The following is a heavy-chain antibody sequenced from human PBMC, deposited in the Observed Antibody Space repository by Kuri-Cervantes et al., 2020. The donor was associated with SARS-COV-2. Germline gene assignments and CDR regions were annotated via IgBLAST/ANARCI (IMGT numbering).Heavy chain of an antibody. Sequence: GSLRLSCAVYGGSFSGYYWRWIRQPPGKGLEWIGEINHSGSTNYNPSLKSRVTISVDTSKNQFSLKLSSVTAADTAVYYCARARLCDYVWGSYRHRYYFDYWGQGTLVTVSS. D-gene: IGHD3-16*02. CDR1: GGSFSGYY. V-gene: IGHV4-34*01. CDR3: ARARLCDYVWGSYRHRYYFDY. J-gene: IGHJ4*02. CDR2: INHSGST.